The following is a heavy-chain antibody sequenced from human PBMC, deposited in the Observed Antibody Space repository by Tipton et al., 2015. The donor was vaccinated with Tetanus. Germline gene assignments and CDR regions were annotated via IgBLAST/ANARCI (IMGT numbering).Heavy chain of an antibody. D-gene: IGHD3-10*01. CDR3: ASTKVWYCFDY. J-gene: IGHJ4*02. V-gene: IGHV4-31*03. CDR2: TYNSGTT. Sequence: TLSLTCTVSGGSISSGGYFWSWIRQHPEKGLEWIGHTYNSGTTSYNPSLKSRLTISADTSKNQFSLKVTSVTAADTAVYYCASTKVWYCFDYGGQGPLVIVSS. CDR1: GGSISSGGYF.